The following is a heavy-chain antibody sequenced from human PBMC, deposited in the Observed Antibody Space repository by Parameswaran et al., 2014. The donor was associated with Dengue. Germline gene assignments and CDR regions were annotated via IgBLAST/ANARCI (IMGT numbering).Heavy chain of an antibody. CDR2: INPNNGDT. D-gene: IGHD3-3*01. V-gene: IGHV1-2*02. CDR3: ARLADFWSGYHVDY. J-gene: IGHJ4*02. Sequence: WVRQAPGQGLEWMGWINPNNGDTRFAQKFQGRVTMTRDTSVSTAYMELSRLTYDDTAVYYCARLADFWSGYHVDYWGQGTLVTVSS.